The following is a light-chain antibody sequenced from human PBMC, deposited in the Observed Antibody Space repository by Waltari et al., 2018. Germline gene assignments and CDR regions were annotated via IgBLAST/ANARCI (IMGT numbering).Light chain of an antibody. CDR1: QAISSY. J-gene: IGKJ4*01. V-gene: IGKV1-16*01. CDR3: QQYNGAPLT. Sequence: DIQMTQSPSSLSASVRDTVTITCRASQAISSYLAWYQQKPGKAPKPLIYYASNLESGVPSRFSGSGSGTDFTLIISSLQPEDFATYYCQQYNGAPLTFGGGTKVEIK. CDR2: YAS.